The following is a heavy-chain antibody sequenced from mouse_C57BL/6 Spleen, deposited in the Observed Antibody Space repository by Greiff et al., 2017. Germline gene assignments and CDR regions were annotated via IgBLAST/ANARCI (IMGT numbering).Heavy chain of an antibody. CDR1: GSTFTDYY. V-gene: IGHV1-19*01. J-gene: IGHJ2*01. CDR3: ARGGELGVFDY. D-gene: IGHD4-1*01. CDR2: INPYNGGT. Sequence: EVQLHQSGPVLVKPGASVKMSCKASGSTFTDYYMNWVKQSHGKSLEWIGVINPYNGGTSYNQKFKGKATLTVDKSSSTAYMELNSLTAEDAAVYYCARGGELGVFDYWGQGTTLTVSS.